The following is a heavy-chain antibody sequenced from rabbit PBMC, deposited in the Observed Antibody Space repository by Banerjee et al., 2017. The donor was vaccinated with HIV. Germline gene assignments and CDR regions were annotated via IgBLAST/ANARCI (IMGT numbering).Heavy chain of an antibody. CDR1: GFSFSSGYD. CDR3: ARGNIYITRLDL. CDR2: IWTTSSGIT. J-gene: IGHJ3*01. D-gene: IGHD1-1*01. V-gene: IGHV1S40*01. Sequence: QSLEESGGGLVKPGASLTLTCTASGFSFSSGYDMCWVRQAPGKGLEWIACIWTTSSGITYYTSWAKGRFTISKTSSTTVTLQMTSLTAADTATYFCARGNIYITRLDLWGPGTLVTVS.